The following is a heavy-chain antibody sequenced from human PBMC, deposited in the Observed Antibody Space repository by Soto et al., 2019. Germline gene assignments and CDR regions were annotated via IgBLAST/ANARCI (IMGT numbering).Heavy chain of an antibody. CDR1: GYSLTSYY. V-gene: IGHV1-46*01. J-gene: IGHJ4*02. CDR3: ARSYVTSRPIDF. D-gene: IGHD3-10*02. Sequence: GAAVKVYCKASGYSLTSYYRRWVRQAPGQGLEWMGITNPSDGSTNYAQKFQGRVTMTSDTSTSTVYMEMSSLRSEDTAMYYCARSYVTSRPIDFWGQGTLVTVSS. CDR2: TNPSDGST.